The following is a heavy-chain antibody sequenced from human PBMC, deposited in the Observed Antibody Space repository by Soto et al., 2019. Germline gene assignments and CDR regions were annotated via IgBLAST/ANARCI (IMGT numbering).Heavy chain of an antibody. CDR2: INPNSGGT. V-gene: IGHV1-2*04. Sequence: GASVKVSCKASGYTFTGYYMHWVRQAPGQGLEWMGWINPNSGGTNYAQKFQGWVTMTRDTSISTAYMELSRLRSDDTAVYYCARDDNRYSSSFMSYYGMDVWGQGTTVTVSS. J-gene: IGHJ6*02. D-gene: IGHD6-6*01. CDR1: GYTFTGYY. CDR3: ARDDNRYSSSFMSYYGMDV.